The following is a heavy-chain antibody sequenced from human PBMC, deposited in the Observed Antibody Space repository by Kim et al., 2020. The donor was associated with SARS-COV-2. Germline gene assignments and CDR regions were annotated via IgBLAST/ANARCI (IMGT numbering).Heavy chain of an antibody. D-gene: IGHD2-2*02. V-gene: IGHV3-49*03. CDR1: GFTFGDYA. Sequence: GGSLRLSCTASGFTFGDYAMSWFRQAPGKGLEWVGFIRSKAYGGTTEYAASVKGRFTISRDDSKSIAYLQMNSLKTEDTAVYYCTRDDGLSCSSTSCYICYYSGMDVSGQGSTGTVSS. CDR2: IRSKAYGGTT. CDR3: TRDDGLSCSSTSCYICYYSGMDV. J-gene: IGHJ6*02.